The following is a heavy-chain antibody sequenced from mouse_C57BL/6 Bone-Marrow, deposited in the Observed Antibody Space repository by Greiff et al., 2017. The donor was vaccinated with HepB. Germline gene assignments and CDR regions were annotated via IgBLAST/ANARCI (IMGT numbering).Heavy chain of an antibody. CDR3: TSYYSGSSYVGRYFDY. J-gene: IGHJ2*01. D-gene: IGHD1-1*01. V-gene: IGHV14-4*01. CDR1: GFNIKDDY. Sequence: VQLQQSGAELVRPGASVKLSCTASGFNIKDDYMHWVKQRPEQGLEWIGWIDPENGDTEYASKFQGKATITADTSSNTAYLQLSCLTSEDTAVYDCTSYYSGSSYVGRYFDYWGQGTTLTVSS. CDR2: IDPENGDT.